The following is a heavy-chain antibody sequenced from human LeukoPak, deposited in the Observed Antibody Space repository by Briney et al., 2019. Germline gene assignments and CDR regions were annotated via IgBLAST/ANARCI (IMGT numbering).Heavy chain of an antibody. D-gene: IGHD6-13*01. CDR2: INPNSGGT. V-gene: IGHV1-2*02. Sequence: ASVKVSCKASGYTFTGYYMHWVRQDPGQGLEWMGWINPNSGGTNYAQKFQGRVTMTRDTSISTAYMELSRLRSDDTAVYYCAQSASWYYFDYWGQETLVTVSS. J-gene: IGHJ4*02. CDR3: AQSASWYYFDY. CDR1: GYTFTGYY.